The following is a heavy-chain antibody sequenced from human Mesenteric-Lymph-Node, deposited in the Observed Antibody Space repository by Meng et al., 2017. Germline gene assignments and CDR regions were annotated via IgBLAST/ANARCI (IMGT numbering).Heavy chain of an antibody. CDR3: ARDWGDVRGGFDF. Sequence: QVQLQQSGPGLVKTSQTLPLTCAISGDSVSSNSAAWNWIRQSPSRGLEWLGRTYYRSKYYNDYALSVKSRITINPDTSKNQFSLQLNYVTPEDTAIYYCARDWGDVRGGFDFWGQGTLVTVSS. V-gene: IGHV6-1*01. J-gene: IGHJ4*02. CDR2: TYYRSKYYN. CDR1: GDSVSSNSAA. D-gene: IGHD3-10*02.